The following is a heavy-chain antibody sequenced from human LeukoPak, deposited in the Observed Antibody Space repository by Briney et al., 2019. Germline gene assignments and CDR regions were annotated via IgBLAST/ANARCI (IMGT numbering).Heavy chain of an antibody. Sequence: GGPLRLSCAASGFTVSSNYMNWVRQAPGKGLEWVSLIDSGGYTYYAGSVKGRFTISRDNSKNTLYLQMTSLRVEDTAVYHCARGGSGWYAFDSWGQGTLVTVSS. CDR3: ARGGSGWYAFDS. CDR1: GFTVSSNY. D-gene: IGHD6-19*01. CDR2: IDSGGYT. J-gene: IGHJ4*02. V-gene: IGHV3-66*01.